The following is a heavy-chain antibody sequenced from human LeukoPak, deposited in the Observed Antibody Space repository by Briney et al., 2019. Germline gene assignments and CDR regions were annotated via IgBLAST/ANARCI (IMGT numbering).Heavy chain of an antibody. V-gene: IGHV3-23*01. CDR1: GFTFSSYA. CDR3: ARGLYGPGSYSYYGMDV. J-gene: IGHJ6*02. Sequence: PGGSLRLSCAASGFTFSSYAMSWVRQAPGKGLEWVSAISGSGGSTYYADSVKGRFTISRDNSKNTLYLQMNSLRAEDTAVYYCARGLYGPGSYSYYGMDVWGQGTTVTVSS. D-gene: IGHD3-10*01. CDR2: ISGSGGST.